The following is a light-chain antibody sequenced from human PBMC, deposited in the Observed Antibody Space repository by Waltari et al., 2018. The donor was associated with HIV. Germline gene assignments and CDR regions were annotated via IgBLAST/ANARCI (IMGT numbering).Light chain of an antibody. J-gene: IGLJ3*02. V-gene: IGLV8-61*01. Sequence: QAVVTQESLISLSPGATATLTCGWSTGSVSAIYHHSWYQQTPGPAPLTLIFNANTRSSGIPDRFSGSILGNKAALTITGVQADDEADYYCAPKETSGILWVFGGGTKLTV. CDR2: NAN. CDR3: APKETSGILWV. CDR1: TGSVSAIYH.